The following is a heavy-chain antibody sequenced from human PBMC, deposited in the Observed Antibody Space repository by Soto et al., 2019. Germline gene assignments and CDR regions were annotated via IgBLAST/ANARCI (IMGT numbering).Heavy chain of an antibody. CDR3: TTDNGSPNDFWSGYPYCYYGMDV. Sequence: GGSLRLSCAASGFTFSNAWMSWVRQAPGKGLEWVGRIKSKTDGGTTDYASPVKGRFTITRDDSKNTVYLKMNSLKTEDTAVYYYTTDNGSPNDFWSGYPYCYYGMDVWGQGTTVTVSS. V-gene: IGHV3-15*01. D-gene: IGHD3-3*01. CDR1: GFTFSNAW. J-gene: IGHJ6*02. CDR2: IKSKTDGGTT.